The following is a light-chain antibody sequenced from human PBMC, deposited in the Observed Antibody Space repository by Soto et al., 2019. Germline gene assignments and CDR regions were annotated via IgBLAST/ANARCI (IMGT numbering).Light chain of an antibody. CDR1: QSVSSSY. J-gene: IGKJ4*01. V-gene: IGKV3-11*01. CDR2: DAS. Sequence: EIVLTQYPGTLSLSPGERATLSCRASQSVSSSYLAWYQQKPGQAPRLLIYDASNRATGIPARFSGSGSGTDFTLTISSLEPEDIAVYYCQQRSNWRVTFGGGTKVDIK. CDR3: QQRSNWRVT.